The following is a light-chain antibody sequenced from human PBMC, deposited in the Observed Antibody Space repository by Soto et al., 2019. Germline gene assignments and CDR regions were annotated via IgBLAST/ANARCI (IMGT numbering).Light chain of an antibody. V-gene: IGKV3-20*01. J-gene: IGKJ4*01. Sequence: EIVLTQSPGTLSLSPGERATLSCRASQSVSSFSLAWYQHKPGQAPRLLIYGVSSRATGIPDRFSGSGSGTDFTLTISRLEPEDFAVYFCQQYGSSPLTFGGGTKV. CDR3: QQYGSSPLT. CDR1: QSVSSFS. CDR2: GVS.